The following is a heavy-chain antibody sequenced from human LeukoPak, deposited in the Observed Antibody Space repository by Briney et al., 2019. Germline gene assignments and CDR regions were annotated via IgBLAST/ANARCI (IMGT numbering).Heavy chain of an antibody. V-gene: IGHV1-8*01. Sequence: GASVKVSCKASGYTFTSYDINWVRQATGQGLEWMGCMNPNSGNTGYAQKLQGRVTMTTDTSTSTAYMELRSLRSDDTAVYYCARDPATYYYDSSGYLNWFDPWGQGTLVTVSS. CDR1: GYTFTSYD. J-gene: IGHJ5*02. CDR2: MNPNSGNT. CDR3: ARDPATYYYDSSGYLNWFDP. D-gene: IGHD3-22*01.